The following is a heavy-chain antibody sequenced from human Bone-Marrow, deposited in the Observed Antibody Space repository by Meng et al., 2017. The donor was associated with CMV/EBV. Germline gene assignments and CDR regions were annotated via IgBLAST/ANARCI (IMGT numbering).Heavy chain of an antibody. Sequence: GGSLRLSCTASGFTLSDYWMHWVRHTPGKGLLWVSRIKGDGSHTIYGDSVKGRFTISRDNAKNTLYLQMNTLRVEDTAVYYCVRDGHSWNFDYWGQGSLVTVSS. CDR3: VRDGHSWNFDY. J-gene: IGHJ4*02. V-gene: IGHV3-74*01. D-gene: IGHD6-13*01. CDR1: GFTLSDYW. CDR2: IKGDGSHT.